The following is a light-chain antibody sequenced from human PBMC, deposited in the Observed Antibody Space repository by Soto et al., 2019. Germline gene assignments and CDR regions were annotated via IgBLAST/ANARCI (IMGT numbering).Light chain of an antibody. CDR1: RSNIGTNT. Sequence: QPVLTQAPSASGAPGQRVTMSCSGSRSNIGTNTVNWYQQRPGTPPKFLIYDNYRRPSGVPDRFSGSQSGTSASLAINGLQSEDEAYYYCSAWDDSLNRPVFGGGTQLTVL. CDR2: DNY. J-gene: IGLJ2*01. CDR3: SAWDDSLNRPV. V-gene: IGLV1-44*01.